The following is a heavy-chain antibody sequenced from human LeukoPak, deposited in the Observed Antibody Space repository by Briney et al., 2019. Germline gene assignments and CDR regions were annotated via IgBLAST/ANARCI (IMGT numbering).Heavy chain of an antibody. CDR1: GYTFTSYD. V-gene: IGHV1-8*01. J-gene: IGHJ4*02. D-gene: IGHD3-16*02. CDR3: ARGALKSYYDYVWGSYRHRFDY. Sequence: ASVKVSCKASGYTFTSYDINWVRQATGQGLEWMGWMNPNSGNTGYAQKFQGRVTMTRNTSISTAYMELTSLSSEDTAVYYCARGALKSYYDYVWGSYRHRFDYWGQGTLVTVSS. CDR2: MNPNSGNT.